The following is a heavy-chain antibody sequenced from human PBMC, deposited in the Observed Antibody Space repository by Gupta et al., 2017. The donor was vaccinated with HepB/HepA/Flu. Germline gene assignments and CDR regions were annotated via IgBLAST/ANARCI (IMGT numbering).Heavy chain of an antibody. Sequence: EVQLVESGGGLVQPGGSLRLSCAASGFTFSSYEMNWVRQAPGKGLEWVSYISSSGSTIYYADSVKGRFTISRDNAKNSLYLQMNSLRAEDTAVYYCARDRYCTNGVCSLKRFDYWGQGTLVTVSS. CDR1: GFTFSSYE. D-gene: IGHD2-8*01. CDR3: ARDRYCTNGVCSLKRFDY. J-gene: IGHJ4*02. V-gene: IGHV3-48*03. CDR2: ISSSGSTI.